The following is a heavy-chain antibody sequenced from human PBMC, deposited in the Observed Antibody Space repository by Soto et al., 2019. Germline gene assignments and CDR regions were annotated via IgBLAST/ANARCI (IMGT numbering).Heavy chain of an antibody. V-gene: IGHV1-18*04. CDR1: GYTFTSYG. D-gene: IGHD1-26*01. CDR2: ISAYNGNT. J-gene: IGHJ4*02. CDR3: ARVATVGATQGYFDY. Sequence: ASVKVSCKASGYTFTSYGISWVRQAPGQGLEWMGWISAYNGNTNYAQKLQGRVTMTTDTSTSTAYMELRSLRSDDTAVYYCARVATVGATQGYFDYWGQGTPVTVSS.